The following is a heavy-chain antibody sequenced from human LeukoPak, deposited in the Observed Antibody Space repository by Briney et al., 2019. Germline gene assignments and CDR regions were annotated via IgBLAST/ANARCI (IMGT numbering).Heavy chain of an antibody. D-gene: IGHD7-27*01. V-gene: IGHV3-23*01. CDR2: SGSDGGT. CDR3: AKDILNWEFDY. CDR1: GFSFSNNA. Sequence: GGSLRLSCAASGFSFSNNAMSWVRQAPGKGQEWVSASGSDGGTYYADSVKGRFTISRDKSKNTLYLQMNSLRAEDTAVYYCAKDILNWEFDYWGQGTLVTVSS. J-gene: IGHJ4*02.